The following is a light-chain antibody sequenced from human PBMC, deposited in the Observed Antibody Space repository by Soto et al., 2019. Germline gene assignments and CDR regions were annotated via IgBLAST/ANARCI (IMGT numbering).Light chain of an antibody. CDR3: QHYGSSIFT. Sequence: EIVLTQSPGTLSLSPGERATLSCRASQSVSTNYLAWYQQKPGQAPRLLIYGASTRATGIPDRFSGSGSETDFPLTISRLEPEDFAVYYCQHYGSSIFTFGPGTKVDIK. J-gene: IGKJ3*01. V-gene: IGKV3-20*01. CDR2: GAS. CDR1: QSVSTNY.